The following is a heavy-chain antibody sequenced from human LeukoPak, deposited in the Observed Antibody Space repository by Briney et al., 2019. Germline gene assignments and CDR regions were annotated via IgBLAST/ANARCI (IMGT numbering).Heavy chain of an antibody. CDR1: GFTFSTYA. V-gene: IGHV3-64D*06. CDR2: ISTNGGST. J-gene: IGHJ3*02. D-gene: IGHD7-27*01. Sequence: GGSLRLSCAASGFTFSTYAMSWVRQAPGKGLEYVSGISTNGGSTYYADSVKGRFTISRDNSKNTLYLQMSTLRAEDTAVYYCVTELGIGGFDIWGQGTMVTVSS. CDR3: VTELGIGGFDI.